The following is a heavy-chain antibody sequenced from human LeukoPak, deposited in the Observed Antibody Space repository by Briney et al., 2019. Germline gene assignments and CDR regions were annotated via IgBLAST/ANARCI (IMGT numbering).Heavy chain of an antibody. J-gene: IGHJ1*01. CDR3: ARDNAQGSRTPGGY. V-gene: IGHV3-53*01. D-gene: IGHD3-10*01. Sequence: PGGSLRLSCAASGFIVSNNYMNWVRQAPGEGLEWVSSISSASGGSKTYYAESVKGQFTISRDSSRRTLYLQMNNLRAEDTATYYCARDNAQGSRTPGGYWGQGTLVTVSS. CDR1: GFIVSNNY. CDR2: ISSASGGSKT.